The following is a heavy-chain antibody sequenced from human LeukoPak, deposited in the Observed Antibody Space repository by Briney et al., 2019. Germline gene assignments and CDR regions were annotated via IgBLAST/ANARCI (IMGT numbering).Heavy chain of an antibody. CDR1: GFPLSRYG. CDR2: ISGSGGST. D-gene: IGHD3-10*01. CDR3: AKDDAWLRFGE. J-gene: IGHJ4*02. V-gene: IGHV3-23*01. Sequence: GSLKPSRATPGFPLSRYGMSWVRQAPGKGLEWVSAISGSGGSTYYADSVKGRFTISRDNSKNTLYLEVISLTAEGTAVYYCAKDDAWLRFGEWSQGTLVTVSS.